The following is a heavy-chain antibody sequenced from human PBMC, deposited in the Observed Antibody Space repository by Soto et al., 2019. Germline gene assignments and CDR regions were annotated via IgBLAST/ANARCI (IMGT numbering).Heavy chain of an antibody. CDR2: IYHSGST. Sequence: SETLSLTCAVSDYSVSSGYYWGWIRQPPGKGLEWIGSIYHSGSTYYNPSLKSRVTISVDTSKNQFSLKLSSVTAADTAVYYCARDLFWSGYAYYYYYGMDVWGQGTTVTVSS. CDR3: ARDLFWSGYAYYYYYGMDV. CDR1: DYSVSSGYY. V-gene: IGHV4-38-2*02. J-gene: IGHJ6*02. D-gene: IGHD3-3*01.